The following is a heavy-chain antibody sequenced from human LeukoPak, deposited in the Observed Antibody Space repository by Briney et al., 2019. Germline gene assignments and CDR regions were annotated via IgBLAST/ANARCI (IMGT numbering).Heavy chain of an antibody. CDR1: GGSISSGGYS. D-gene: IGHD2-2*01. CDR2: IYHSGST. Sequence: SETLSLTCAVSGGSISSGGYSWSWIRQPPGKGLEWLGYIYHSGSTYYNPSLKSRVTISVDRSKNQFSLKLSSVTAADTAVYYCARDRGYCSSTSCYPNWFDPWGQGTLVTVSS. CDR3: ARDRGYCSSTSCYPNWFDP. J-gene: IGHJ5*02. V-gene: IGHV4-30-2*01.